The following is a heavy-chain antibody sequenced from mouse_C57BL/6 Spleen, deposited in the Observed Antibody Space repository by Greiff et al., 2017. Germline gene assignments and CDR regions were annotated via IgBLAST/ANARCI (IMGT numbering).Heavy chain of an antibody. CDR3: AREGLRKGFDY. J-gene: IGHJ2*01. V-gene: IGHV1-81*01. CDR1: GYTFTSYG. D-gene: IGHD2-4*01. Sequence: QVQLKQSGAELARPGASVKLSCKASGYTFTSYGISWVKQRTGQGLEWIGEIYPRSGNTYYNEKFKGKATLTADKSSSTAYMELRSLTSEDSAVYFCAREGLRKGFDYWGQVTTLTVSS. CDR2: IYPRSGNT.